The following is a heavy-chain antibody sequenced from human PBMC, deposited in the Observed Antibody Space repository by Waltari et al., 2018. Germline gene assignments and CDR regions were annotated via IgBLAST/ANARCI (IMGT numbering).Heavy chain of an antibody. D-gene: IGHD3-16*01. V-gene: IGHV3-74*03. J-gene: IGHJ4*02. Sequence: EVQLVESGGGLVQPGGSLRLSCAASGFGFSNYWMDWVRQVPGKGLGWGGRTNKEGSGTAYADSVEGRLTMSRDNAKSTLHLQMTSLTAEDTAVYYCVREKDLDGGCVFDYWGRGTLVTVSS. CDR1: GFGFSNYW. CDR3: VREKDLDGGCVFDY. CDR2: TNKEGSGT.